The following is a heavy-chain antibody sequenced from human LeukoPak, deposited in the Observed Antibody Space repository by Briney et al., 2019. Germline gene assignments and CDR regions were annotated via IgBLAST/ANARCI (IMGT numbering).Heavy chain of an antibody. CDR3: ARGFCSDTNICYKEMATILPDY. D-gene: IGHD5-24*01. J-gene: IGHJ4*02. CDR1: GGSISSSRYY. V-gene: IGHV4-39*07. Sequence: SETLSLTCTVSGGSISSSRYYWGWIRQPPGKDLEWIGSIYNNNGSTYYNPSLKSRVTILMDTSKNQFSLKLTSMTAAGTAVYYCARGFCSDTNICYKEMATILPDYWGQGTLVTVSS. CDR2: IYNNNGST.